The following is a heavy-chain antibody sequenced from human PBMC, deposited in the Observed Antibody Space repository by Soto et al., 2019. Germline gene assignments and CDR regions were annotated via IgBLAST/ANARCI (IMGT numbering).Heavy chain of an antibody. D-gene: IGHD4-17*01. CDR2: IIPIFGAA. Sequence: ASVKVSCKASGDTFSTYAISWVRQAPGQGLEWMGGIIPIFGAANYAQKFQGRVTITADKSTSTAYMELSSLRSEDTAMYYCARAKQPRWTTSDFDYWGQGTLVTVSS. CDR3: ARAKQPRWTTSDFDY. V-gene: IGHV1-69*06. CDR1: GDTFSTYA. J-gene: IGHJ4*02.